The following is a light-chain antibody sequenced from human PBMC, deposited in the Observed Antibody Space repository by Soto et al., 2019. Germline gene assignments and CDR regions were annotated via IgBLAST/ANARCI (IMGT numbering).Light chain of an antibody. CDR3: QQLNSYPQT. Sequence: IQLTQSPSSLSASVGDRVTITCRASQGISSYLAWYQQKPGKAPKLLIYAASTLQSGVPSRFSGSGSGTDFTLTISSLQAEDFATNYCQQLNSYPQTFGQGTKLEIK. V-gene: IGKV1-9*01. CDR1: QGISSY. CDR2: AAS. J-gene: IGKJ2*01.